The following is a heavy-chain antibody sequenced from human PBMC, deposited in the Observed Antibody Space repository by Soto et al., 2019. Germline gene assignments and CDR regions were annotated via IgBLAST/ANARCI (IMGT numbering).Heavy chain of an antibody. CDR3: ARVSSPATTSGFAVDY. CDR1: GGSISRSDYY. J-gene: IGHJ4*02. Sequence: QVQLQKSGPGLVKASQTLSLTCTVSGGSISRSDYYWSWIRQHPGEGLEWIAYIYHSGSTYYNPSLKSRLTISVDTSTNQFSLRLSSVTAADTAVYYCARVSSPATTSGFAVDYWGRGTQVIVSS. CDR2: IYHSGST. D-gene: IGHD6-19*01. V-gene: IGHV4-31*03.